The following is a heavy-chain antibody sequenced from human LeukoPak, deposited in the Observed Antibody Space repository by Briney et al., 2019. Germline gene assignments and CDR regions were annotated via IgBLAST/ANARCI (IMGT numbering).Heavy chain of an antibody. CDR1: GFTFSSYG. CDR3: ARSRIVGATIGY. CDR2: IRYDGSNK. J-gene: IGHJ4*02. D-gene: IGHD1-26*01. V-gene: IGHV3-30*02. Sequence: GGSLRLSCAASGFTFSSYGMHWVRQAPGKGLEWVAFIRYDGSNKYYADSVKGRFTISRDNTKNTLYLQMNSLRAEDTAVYYCARSRIVGATIGYWGQGTLVTVSS.